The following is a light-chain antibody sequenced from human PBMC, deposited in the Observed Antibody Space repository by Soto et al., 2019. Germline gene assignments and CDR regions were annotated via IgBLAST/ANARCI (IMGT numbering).Light chain of an antibody. Sequence: EIVLTQSPGTLSLSPGERATLSCRASQSVSSDYLAWYQQKPGQTPKVLIYRASSRATGIPDRFSGSGSGTDFTLTISRLEPEDFAVYYCQQYDSSWTFGQGTKVEIK. V-gene: IGKV3-20*01. J-gene: IGKJ1*01. CDR3: QQYDSSWT. CDR2: RAS. CDR1: QSVSSDY.